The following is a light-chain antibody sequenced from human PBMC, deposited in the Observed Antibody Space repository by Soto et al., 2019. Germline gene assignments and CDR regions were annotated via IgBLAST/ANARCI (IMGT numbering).Light chain of an antibody. Sequence: SYVVTQPPSVSVAPGQTATIACEGSNIGNKGVHWYQQKPGQAPVLVMYDDRDRPSGIPARFSGSNSGNTATLTISRVEAGDEADYYCQVFDPSRDHHYVFGTGTKLTVL. CDR2: DDR. CDR1: NIGNKG. CDR3: QVFDPSRDHHYV. V-gene: IGLV3-21*02. J-gene: IGLJ1*01.